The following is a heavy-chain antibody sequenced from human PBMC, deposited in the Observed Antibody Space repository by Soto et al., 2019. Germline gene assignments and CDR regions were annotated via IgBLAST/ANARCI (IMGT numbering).Heavy chain of an antibody. D-gene: IGHD6-13*01. Sequence: GESLKISCKGSGYSFATYWIAWVRQMAGRGLEWMGIIYPGDSDTRYSPSFQGQVTISADKSISTAYLQWSSLKASDTAMYYCARQGGSSWSFDYWGQGTLVTASS. CDR1: GYSFATYW. CDR3: ARQGGSSWSFDY. J-gene: IGHJ4*02. V-gene: IGHV5-51*01. CDR2: IYPGDSDT.